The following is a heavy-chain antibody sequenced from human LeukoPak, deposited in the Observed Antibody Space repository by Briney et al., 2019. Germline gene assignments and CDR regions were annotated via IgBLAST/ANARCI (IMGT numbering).Heavy chain of an antibody. CDR3: AKTLLASSGYYDY. J-gene: IGHJ4*02. CDR1: GFTFSSYS. D-gene: IGHD3-22*01. V-gene: IGHV3-21*01. Sequence: PGGSLRLSCAASGFTFSSYSMNWVRQAPGKGLEWVSSISSSSSYIYYADSVKGRFTISRDNSKNTLYLQMNSLRAEDTAVYYCAKTLLASSGYYDYWGQGTLVTVSS. CDR2: ISSSSSYI.